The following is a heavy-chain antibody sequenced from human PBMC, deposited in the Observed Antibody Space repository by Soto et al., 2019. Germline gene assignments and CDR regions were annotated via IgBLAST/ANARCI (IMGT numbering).Heavy chain of an antibody. D-gene: IGHD5-12*01. J-gene: IGHJ6*02. CDR3: ARDQDSGYGIKLLYYYGMDV. V-gene: IGHV1-69*12. CDR1: GGTFSSYA. Sequence: QVQLVQSGAEVKKPGSSVKVSCKASGGTFSSYAISWVRQAPGQGLEWMGGIIPIFGTANYAQKFQGRVTITADESTSTAYMELSSLRSEDTAVYYCARDQDSGYGIKLLYYYGMDVWGQGTTVTVSS. CDR2: IIPIFGTA.